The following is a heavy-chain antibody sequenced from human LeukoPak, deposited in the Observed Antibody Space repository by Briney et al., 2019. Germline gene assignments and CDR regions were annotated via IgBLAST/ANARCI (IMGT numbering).Heavy chain of an antibody. CDR2: IYPGDSDT. J-gene: IGHJ6*02. CDR3: ARLLDYDILTGYHAPAYYYYGMDV. Sequence: GESLKISCKGSGYSFTSYWIGWVRQMPGKGLEWMGIIYPGDSDTRYRPSFQGQVTISADKSISTAYLQWSSLKASDTAMYYCARLLDYDILTGYHAPAYYYYGMDVWGQGTTVTVSS. CDR1: GYSFTSYW. D-gene: IGHD3-9*01. V-gene: IGHV5-51*01.